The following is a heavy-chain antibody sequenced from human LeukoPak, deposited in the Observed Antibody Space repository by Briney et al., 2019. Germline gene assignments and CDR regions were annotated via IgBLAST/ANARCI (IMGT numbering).Heavy chain of an antibody. J-gene: IGHJ4*02. Sequence: ASVKVSCKTFGYGXTSYYIHWVRQAPGQGLEWMGIMNPSVGGTTYARKFQGRVTMTRDTSTSTVYMELSSLRSEDTAVYYCARHGSGRYYPAEGRVDYWGQGTLVTVSS. V-gene: IGHV1-46*03. CDR2: MNPSVGGT. D-gene: IGHD3-10*01. CDR3: ARHGSGRYYPAEGRVDY. CDR1: GYGXTSYY.